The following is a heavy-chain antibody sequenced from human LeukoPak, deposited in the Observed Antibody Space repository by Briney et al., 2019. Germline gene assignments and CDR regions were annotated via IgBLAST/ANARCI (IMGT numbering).Heavy chain of an antibody. Sequence: PGGSLRLSCADSGFIVSSDYMSWVRPSPGKGLEWVSVIYSGDRTYYADSVKGRFTISSYSSKNTMYLQMNSLRAEDTAVYYCARDGGYSYGYGFDYWGQGTLVTVSS. D-gene: IGHD5-18*01. V-gene: IGHV3-66*01. CDR2: IYSGDRT. CDR3: ARDGGYSYGYGFDY. CDR1: GFIVSSDY. J-gene: IGHJ4*02.